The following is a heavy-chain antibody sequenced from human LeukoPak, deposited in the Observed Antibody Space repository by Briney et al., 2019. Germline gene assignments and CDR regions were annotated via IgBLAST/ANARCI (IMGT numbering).Heavy chain of an antibody. CDR2: ISYDGSNK. V-gene: IGHV3-30*18. CDR1: GFTFSSYG. CDR3: AKNPDEGLVVVPAAPGFDI. D-gene: IGHD2-2*01. J-gene: IGHJ3*02. Sequence: GRSLRLSCAASGFTFSSYGMHWVRHAPGKGLEWVAVISYDGSNKYYADSVKGRFTISRDNSKNMLYLQMNSLRAEDTAVYYCAKNPDEGLVVVPAAPGFDIWGQGTMVTVSS.